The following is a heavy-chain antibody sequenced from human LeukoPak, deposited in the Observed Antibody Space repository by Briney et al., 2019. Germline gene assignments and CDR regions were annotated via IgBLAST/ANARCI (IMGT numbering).Heavy chain of an antibody. D-gene: IGHD1-14*01. CDR1: GGSMITYC. CDR3: AGMRITTPTVRTLDY. CDR2: IYYTRST. J-gene: IGHJ4*02. Sequence: SEPLSLTCPAPGGSMITYCWTWFRQPPGKGLEGIGFIYYTRSTNSTPSLKSRVTISVDTSKNQFSLKLSSVTAAHTAVYYCAGMRITTPTVRTLDYWGQGTLVTVSS. V-gene: IGHV4-59*01.